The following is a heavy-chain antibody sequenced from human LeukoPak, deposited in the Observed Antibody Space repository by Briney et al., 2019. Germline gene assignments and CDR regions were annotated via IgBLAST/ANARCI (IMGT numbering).Heavy chain of an antibody. J-gene: IGHJ4*02. CDR2: ISSSSSYI. Sequence: KPGGSLRLSCAASGFTFSSYSMNWVRQAPGKGLEWVSSISSSSSYIYYADSVKGRFTISRDNAKNSLYLQMNSLRAEDTAVYYCARGARGSQYSSSWVDYWGQGTLVTVSS. CDR1: GFTFSSYS. V-gene: IGHV3-21*01. CDR3: ARGARGSQYSSSWVDY. D-gene: IGHD6-13*01.